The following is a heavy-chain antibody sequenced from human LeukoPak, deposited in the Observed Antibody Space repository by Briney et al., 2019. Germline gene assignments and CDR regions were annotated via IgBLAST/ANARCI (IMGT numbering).Heavy chain of an antibody. V-gene: IGHV4-34*01. CDR3: ARSSPGLNWFDH. Sequence: SETLSLTCAVYGGSFSGYYWSWVRQPPGKGLESSGEINHSGSTNYNPSLKSRVTISVDTSKNQFSLKLSSVTAADTAVYYCARSSPGLNWFDHWGQGTLVTVSS. J-gene: IGHJ5*02. D-gene: IGHD6-6*01. CDR1: GGSFSGYY. CDR2: INHSGST.